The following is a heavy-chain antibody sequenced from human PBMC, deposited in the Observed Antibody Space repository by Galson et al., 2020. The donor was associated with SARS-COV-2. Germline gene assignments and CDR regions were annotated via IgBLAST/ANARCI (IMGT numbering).Heavy chain of an antibody. Sequence: SETLSLTCTVSRGSISSTTFKWGWLRQSPVKGLDWIGSIYSSWITHSNPTLKRRFTISRDTSQNQISLRLSSVTAADTAVYYCAREVVVIVATNWFDPWGQGTLVTVSS. CDR3: AREVVVIVATNWFDP. CDR2: IYSSWIT. CDR1: RGSISSTTFK. J-gene: IGHJ5*02. D-gene: IGHD2-15*01. V-gene: IGHV4-39*02.